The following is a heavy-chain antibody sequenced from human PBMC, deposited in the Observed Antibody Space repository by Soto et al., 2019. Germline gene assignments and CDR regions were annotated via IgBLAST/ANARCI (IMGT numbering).Heavy chain of an antibody. D-gene: IGHD6-13*01. CDR1: GFSLSTSGVG. V-gene: IGHV2-5*02. J-gene: IGHJ4*02. Sequence: SGPTLVNPTQTLTLTFTFSGFSLSTSGVGVGWIRQPPGKALEWLALMYWGDDKRYSPSLKSRLTITKDTSKNQVVLTMTNMGPVDTATYYCAHRGSSWNHFDYWGQGTLVTVSS. CDR3: AHRGSSWNHFDY. CDR2: MYWGDDK.